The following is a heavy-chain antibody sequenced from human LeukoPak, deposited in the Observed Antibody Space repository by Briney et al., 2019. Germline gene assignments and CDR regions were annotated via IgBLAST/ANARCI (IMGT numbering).Heavy chain of an antibody. CDR3: AKEVTTDYFDY. CDR1: GFTFSSDA. D-gene: IGHD4-17*01. V-gene: IGHV3-23*01. Sequence: GGSLRLSCAASGFTFSSDAMSWVREAPGKGLEWVSAISGSGGSPYYEYPVKGRFPISKDNSKNTLYLQMNSLRAEDTAVYYCAKEVTTDYFDYWGQGTLVTVSS. J-gene: IGHJ4*02. CDR2: ISGSGGSP.